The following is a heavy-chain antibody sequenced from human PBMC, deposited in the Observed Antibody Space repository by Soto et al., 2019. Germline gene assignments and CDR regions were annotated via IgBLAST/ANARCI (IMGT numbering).Heavy chain of an antibody. J-gene: IGHJ4*02. D-gene: IGHD3-10*01. CDR3: ARVGGFGATTIDY. V-gene: IGHV4-30-4*01. CDR1: GGSISSGDYY. CDR2: IYYSGST. Sequence: QVQLQESGPGLVKPSQTLSLTCTVSGGSISSGDYYWSWIRQPPGKGLDWIGYIYYSGSTYYNPSLNSRVTISVDTSKNQFSLKLSSVTAADTAVYYCARVGGFGATTIDYWGQGTLVTVSS.